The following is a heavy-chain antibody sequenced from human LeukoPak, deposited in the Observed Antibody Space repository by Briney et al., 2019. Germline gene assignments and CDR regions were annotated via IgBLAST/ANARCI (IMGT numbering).Heavy chain of an antibody. CDR2: IHGGNGYT. J-gene: IGHJ4*02. CDR3: ARDDYTDIPFQLDY. V-gene: IGHV1-3*01. CDR1: GYAFSTYV. Sequence: GASVKVSCKASGYAFSTYVMQWLRPAPGQRLEWMGWIHGGNGYTKYSQNLQGRVTFTRDTSANTAYMELSSLRPEDTAVYYCARDDYTDIPFQLDYWGQGTLVTVSS. D-gene: IGHD5-18*01.